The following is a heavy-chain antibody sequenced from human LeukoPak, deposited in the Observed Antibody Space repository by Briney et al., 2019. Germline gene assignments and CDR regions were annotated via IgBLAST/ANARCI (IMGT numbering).Heavy chain of an antibody. CDR1: GFTFSSYA. CDR3: AKNFLTAVVTPGFDY. CDR2: ISASGGST. J-gene: IGHJ4*02. V-gene: IGHV3-23*01. Sequence: GGSLRLSCAASGFTFSSYAMSWVRQAPGKGLELASVISASGGSTYYADSVKGRFTISRDNSKNTLYLHMNSLRAEDTAVYYCAKNFLTAVVTPGFDYWGQGTLVTVSS. D-gene: IGHD4-23*01.